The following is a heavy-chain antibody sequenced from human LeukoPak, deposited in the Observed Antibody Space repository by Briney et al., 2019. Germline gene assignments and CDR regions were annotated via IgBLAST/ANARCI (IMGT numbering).Heavy chain of an antibody. Sequence: HPGGSLRLSCAASGFTVSSNYMSWVRQAPGKGLEWVSVIYSGGSTYYADSVKGRFTISRDNSKNTLYLQMNSLRAEDTAVYYCAKHGPTPYGSGSYAHHALDYWGQGTLVTVSS. D-gene: IGHD3-10*01. J-gene: IGHJ4*02. CDR1: GFTVSSNY. V-gene: IGHV3-66*04. CDR2: IYSGGST. CDR3: AKHGPTPYGSGSYAHHALDY.